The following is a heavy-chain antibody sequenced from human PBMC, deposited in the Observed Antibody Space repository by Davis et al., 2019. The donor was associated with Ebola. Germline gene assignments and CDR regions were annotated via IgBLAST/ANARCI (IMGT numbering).Heavy chain of an antibody. D-gene: IGHD6-6*01. J-gene: IGHJ4*02. CDR2: IYYSGST. Sequence: SETLSLTCTVPGGSISSYYWSWIRQPPGKGLEWIGYIYYSGSTNYNPSLKSRVTISVDTSKNQFSLKLSSVTAADTAVYYCASLTSSSGLDYWGQGTLVTVSS. CDR3: ASLTSSSGLDY. CDR1: GGSISSYY. V-gene: IGHV4-59*08.